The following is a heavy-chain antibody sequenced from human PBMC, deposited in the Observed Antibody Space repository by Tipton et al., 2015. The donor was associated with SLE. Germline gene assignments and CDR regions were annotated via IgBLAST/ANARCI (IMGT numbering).Heavy chain of an antibody. Sequence: TLSLTCAVYGGSFSGYYWSWIRQPPGKGLEWIGEINHSGSTNYNPSLKSRVTISVDTSKNQFSLKLSSVTAADTAVYYCASDGLGSLDPWGQGTLVTVSS. CDR2: INHSGST. J-gene: IGHJ5*02. CDR3: ASDGLGSLDP. V-gene: IGHV4-34*01. CDR1: GGSFSGYY. D-gene: IGHD3-16*01.